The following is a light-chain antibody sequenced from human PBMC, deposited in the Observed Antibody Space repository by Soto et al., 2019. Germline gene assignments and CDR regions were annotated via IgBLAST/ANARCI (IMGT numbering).Light chain of an antibody. V-gene: IGKV4-1*01. CDR3: QQYYSTPPYT. Sequence: DIVMTQSPDSLAVSLGERATINCKSSQSVLYSSNNKNYLAWYQQKSGQPPKLIIYWASTRESGVPDRFSGSGSGTDFTLTISSLQAEDVAVYYCQQYYSTPPYTFGQGNKLEIK. CDR1: QSVLYSSNNKNY. CDR2: WAS. J-gene: IGKJ2*01.